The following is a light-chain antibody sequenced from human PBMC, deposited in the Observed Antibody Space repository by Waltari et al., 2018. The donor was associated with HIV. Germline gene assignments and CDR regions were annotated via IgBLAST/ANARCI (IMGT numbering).Light chain of an antibody. CDR1: KSGDHH. CDR3: QAWDSSTPKV. CDR2: KDS. J-gene: IGLJ2*01. V-gene: IGLV3-1*01. Sequence: YELTPPPSVSVAPRQPPRITCSRAKSGDHHNRWYQQRPGQSPVLVIYKDSKRPSGIPGRFSGSNSGNTATLTISGTQAMDEADYYCQAWDSSTPKVFGGGTKLTVL.